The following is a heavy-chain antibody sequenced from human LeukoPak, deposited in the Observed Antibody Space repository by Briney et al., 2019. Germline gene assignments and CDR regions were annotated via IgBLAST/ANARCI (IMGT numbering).Heavy chain of an antibody. V-gene: IGHV4-61*08. Sequence: SETLSLTCTVSGGSISSGGYYWSWIRQPPGKGLEWIGYIYYSGSTNYNPSLKSRVTISVDTSKNQFSLKLSSVTAADTAVYYCARHRGYSYDAFDIWGQGTMVTVSS. D-gene: IGHD5-18*01. CDR2: IYYSGST. J-gene: IGHJ3*02. CDR3: ARHRGYSYDAFDI. CDR1: GGSISSGGYY.